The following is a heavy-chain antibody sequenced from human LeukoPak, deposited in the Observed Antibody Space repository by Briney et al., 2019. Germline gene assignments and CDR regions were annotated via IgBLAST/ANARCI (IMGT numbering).Heavy chain of an antibody. CDR1: GFTVSSTH. J-gene: IGHJ6*02. CDR3: AKELYNYGDYGAEGLDV. CDR2: TYTGGNS. V-gene: IGHV3-53*05. D-gene: IGHD4-17*01. Sequence: GGSLRLSCEASGFTVSSTHMVWVRQAPGKGLEWVSVTYTGGNSYYAGSVKGRFTISRDNSKITVYLQMNSLKAEDTAVYYCAKELYNYGDYGAEGLDVGGQGTTVTVS.